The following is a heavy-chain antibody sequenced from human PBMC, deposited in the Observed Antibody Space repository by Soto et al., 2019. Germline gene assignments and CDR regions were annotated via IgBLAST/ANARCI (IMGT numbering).Heavy chain of an antibody. CDR3: AREDGGGPFDF. CDR2: ISGHGGDI. V-gene: IGHV3-23*01. J-gene: IGHJ4*02. Sequence: EVQLLECGGGLVRPGGSLRLSCAASGFIFSSYAMHLVRQAPGKGLEWVSGISGHGGDIYYADSVKGRFTISRDTATSTLYLQMDSLRADATAVYYCAREDGGGPFDFWGQGTLVTVSS. D-gene: IGHD2-15*01. CDR1: GFIFSSYA.